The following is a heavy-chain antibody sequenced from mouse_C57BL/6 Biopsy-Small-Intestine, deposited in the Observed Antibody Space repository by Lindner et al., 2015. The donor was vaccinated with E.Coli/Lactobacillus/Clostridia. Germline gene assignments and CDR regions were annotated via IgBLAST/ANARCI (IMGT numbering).Heavy chain of an antibody. CDR2: LIPIFNTA. J-gene: IGHJ2*01. CDR3: ARVGLFGWEVLNYFDY. D-gene: IGHD1-1*01. Sequence: SVKVSCKASGGTFSSYGFSWVRQAPGQGFEWMGVLIPIFNTANYAQKFQGRVTITADESTSTAYMELSRLRSEDTAVYYCARVGLFGWEVLNYFDYWSQGTLVTVSS. CDR1: GGTFSSYG. V-gene: IGHV1-81*01.